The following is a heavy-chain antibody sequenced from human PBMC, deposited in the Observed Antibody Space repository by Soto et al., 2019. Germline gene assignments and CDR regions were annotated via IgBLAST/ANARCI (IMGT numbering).Heavy chain of an antibody. V-gene: IGHV3-53*02. Sequence: EVQLVETGGGLIQPGGSLRLSCAASGFTVSSNYMSWVRQAPGKGLGWVSVIYSGGSTYYADSVRGRFTISRDNSKNTLYLQMKSLRAEDTAVYYCARDPPATRHGMDVWGQGTTVPVSS. CDR1: GFTVSSNY. CDR2: IYSGGST. J-gene: IGHJ6*02. CDR3: ARDPPATRHGMDV.